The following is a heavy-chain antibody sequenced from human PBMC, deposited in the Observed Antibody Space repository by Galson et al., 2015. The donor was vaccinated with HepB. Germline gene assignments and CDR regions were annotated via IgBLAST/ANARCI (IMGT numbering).Heavy chain of an antibody. D-gene: IGHD2-21*01. CDR3: QIGHYFDS. J-gene: IGHJ4*02. CDR1: GFDFNDRY. Sequence: SLRLSCAAAGFDFNDRYMSWIRQAPGKGPEWVSYISSNGKGIYYADSVKGRFTISRDNAKNLLYLQMNSVRAEDTAVYYCQIGHYFDSWGQGTLVIVSS. CDR2: ISSNGKGI. V-gene: IGHV3-11*01.